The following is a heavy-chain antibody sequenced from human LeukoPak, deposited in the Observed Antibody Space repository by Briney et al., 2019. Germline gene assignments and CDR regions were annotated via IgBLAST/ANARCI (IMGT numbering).Heavy chain of an antibody. D-gene: IGHD3-10*01. CDR1: GFTFSGYY. CDR3: ARDGGPRPFYGSGSYYNQYYYYGMDV. J-gene: IGHJ6*02. CDR2: ISSSGSTI. V-gene: IGHV3-11*01. Sequence: GGSLRLSCAASGFTFSGYYMSWIRQAPGKGLEWVSYISSSGSTIYYADSVKGRFTISRDNAKNSLYLQMNSLRAEDTAVYYCARDGGPRPFYGSGSYYNQYYYYGMDVWGQGTTVTVSS.